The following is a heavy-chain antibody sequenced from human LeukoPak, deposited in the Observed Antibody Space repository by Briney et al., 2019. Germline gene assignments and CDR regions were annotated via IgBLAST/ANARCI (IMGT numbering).Heavy chain of an antibody. J-gene: IGHJ4*02. CDR1: GFTFSSYA. CDR2: IAGIGADI. V-gene: IGHV3-23*01. Sequence: GGSLRLSCAASGFTFSSYAMAWVRQVPGRGLEFIAGIGADISYADSVKGRFTISRDFSKSTLSLQMNSLRAEDTAIYYCAKGYYDFSRGYDFWGQGTMVTVSS. D-gene: IGHD3-3*01. CDR3: AKGYYDFSRGYDF.